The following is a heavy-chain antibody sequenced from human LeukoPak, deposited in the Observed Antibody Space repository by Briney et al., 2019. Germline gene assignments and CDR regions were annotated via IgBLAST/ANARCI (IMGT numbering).Heavy chain of an antibody. D-gene: IGHD6-13*01. V-gene: IGHV3-21*01. J-gene: IGHJ6*02. Sequence: PGGSLRLSCAASGFTFSSYSMNWVRQAPGKGLEWVSSISSSSSYTYYADSVKGRFTISRDNAKNSLYLQMNSLRAEDTAVYYCARDPRIAAATDVWGQGTTVTVSS. CDR3: ARDPRIAAATDV. CDR2: ISSSSSYT. CDR1: GFTFSSYS.